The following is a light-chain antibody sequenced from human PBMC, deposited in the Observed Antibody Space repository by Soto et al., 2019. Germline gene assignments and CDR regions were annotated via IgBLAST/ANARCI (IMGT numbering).Light chain of an antibody. CDR1: QSISSS. CDR3: QQTYSIPVT. V-gene: IGKV1-39*01. Sequence: IQMTQSPSSLSASKGDRVTITCRASQSISSSLNWYQQKPGKAPKLLISAASSLQSGVPSGFSGRGSGTDFTLTISTLQPEDFATYFCQQTYSIPVTFGGGTKVEMK. J-gene: IGKJ4*01. CDR2: AAS.